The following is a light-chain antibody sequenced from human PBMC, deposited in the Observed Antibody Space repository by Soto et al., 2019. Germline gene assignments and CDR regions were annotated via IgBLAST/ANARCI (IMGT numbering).Light chain of an antibody. J-gene: IGLJ1*01. Sequence: QSVLTQPASVSGSPGQSITISCTGTSSDVGNYKYVSWYQQHPGKAPKLMIYEVSNRPSGVSNRFSGSKSGNTASVTISERPADDDTDYGYFSYTRSGTYVFGSGTKLTVL. CDR1: SSDVGNYKY. CDR2: EVS. CDR3: FSYTRSGTYV. V-gene: IGLV2-14*01.